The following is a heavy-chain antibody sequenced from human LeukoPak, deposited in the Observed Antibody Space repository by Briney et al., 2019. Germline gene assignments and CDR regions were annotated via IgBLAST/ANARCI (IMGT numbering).Heavy chain of an antibody. CDR2: INPSGGNV. J-gene: IGHJ4*02. V-gene: IGHV1-46*04. D-gene: IGHD2-2*01. CDR1: GYTFTSYY. CDR3: ARELGSTSCYDY. Sequence: ASVKVSCKASGYTFTSYYLHWVRQPPGQGLEWMGIINPSGGNVSYAQKLQGRVTMTTDTSTSTAYMELRSLRSDDTAVYYCARELGSTSCYDYWGQGTLVTVSS.